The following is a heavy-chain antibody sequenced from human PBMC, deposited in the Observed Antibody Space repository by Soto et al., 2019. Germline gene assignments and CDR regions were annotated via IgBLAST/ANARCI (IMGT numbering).Heavy chain of an antibody. D-gene: IGHD3-10*01. CDR1: GFTFSSYA. Sequence: EVQLLESGGGLVQPGGSLRLSCAASGFTFSSYAMSWVRQAPGKGLEWVSAISGSGGSTYYADSVKGRFTISRDNSKNAXXLQMSRLRAEDTAVYYWAKDGGITVLLGGHNGFDPWGQGTLVTVSS. V-gene: IGHV3-23*01. CDR3: AKDGGITVLLGGHNGFDP. CDR2: ISGSGGST. J-gene: IGHJ5*02.